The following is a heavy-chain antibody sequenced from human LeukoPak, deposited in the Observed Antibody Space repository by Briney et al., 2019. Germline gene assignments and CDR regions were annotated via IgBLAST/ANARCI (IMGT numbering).Heavy chain of an antibody. CDR3: ARVLGIQLWGSSDY. J-gene: IGHJ4*02. V-gene: IGHV1-18*01. CDR2: ISAYNGNT. D-gene: IGHD5-18*01. CDR1: GYTFTSYG. Sequence: SVKVSCKASGYTFTSYGFTWVRQAPGQGLEWMGWISAYNGNTNYAQKFQDRVTMTTDTSTSTAYMELRSLRSDDTAMYYCARVLGIQLWGSSDYWGQGTLVTVSS.